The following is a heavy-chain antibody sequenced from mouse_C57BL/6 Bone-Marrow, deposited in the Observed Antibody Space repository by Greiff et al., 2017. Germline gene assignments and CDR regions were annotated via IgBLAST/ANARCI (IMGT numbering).Heavy chain of an antibody. D-gene: IGHD2-1*01. V-gene: IGHV1-76*01. CDR2: IYPGSGNP. CDR3: ASWVNYPYAMDY. CDR1: GYTFTDYY. J-gene: IGHJ4*01. Sequence: VQLQESGAELVRPGASVKLSCKASGYTFTDYYINWVKQRPGQGLEWIARIYPGSGNPYYNEKFKGKATLTAAKSSSTAYMQLSSLTAEDSAVYFWASWVNYPYAMDYWGQGTSVTGSS.